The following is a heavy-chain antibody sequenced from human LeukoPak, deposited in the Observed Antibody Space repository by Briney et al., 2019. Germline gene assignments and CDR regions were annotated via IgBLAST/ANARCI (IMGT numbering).Heavy chain of an antibody. D-gene: IGHD3-10*01. Sequence: GGSLRLSCAASGFTFSSYAMSWVCQAPGKGLGWVSAISGSGGSTYYADSVKGRFTISRDNSKNTLYLQMNSLRAEDTAVYYCAKKMVRGVIGPDYWGQGTLVTVSS. V-gene: IGHV3-23*01. CDR2: ISGSGGST. J-gene: IGHJ4*02. CDR3: AKKMVRGVIGPDY. CDR1: GFTFSSYA.